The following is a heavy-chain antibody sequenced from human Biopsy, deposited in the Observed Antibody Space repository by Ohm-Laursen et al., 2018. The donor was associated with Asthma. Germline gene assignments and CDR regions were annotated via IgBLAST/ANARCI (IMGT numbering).Heavy chain of an antibody. Sequence: GASVKVSCKASGYTFISYAIHWVRQAPGQRLEWMGWINAGNGNTKYSQKFQGGVTITRDTSASTAYMELRSLRSEDTATYYCARTYCDFLTGQVKDVFGVWGQGTMVTVSS. CDR2: INAGNGNT. D-gene: IGHD3-9*01. J-gene: IGHJ3*01. CDR1: GYTFISYA. CDR3: ARTYCDFLTGQVKDVFGV. V-gene: IGHV1-3*01.